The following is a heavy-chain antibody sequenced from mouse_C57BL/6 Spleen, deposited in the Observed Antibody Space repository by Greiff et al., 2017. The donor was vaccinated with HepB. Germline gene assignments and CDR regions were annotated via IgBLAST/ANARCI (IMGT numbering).Heavy chain of an antibody. CDR1: GYSFTDYN. J-gene: IGHJ2*01. V-gene: IGHV1-39*01. D-gene: IGHD1-1*01. CDR2: INPNYGTT. Sequence: EVKLVESGPELVKPGASVKISCKASGYSFTDYNMNWVKQSNGKSLEWIGVINPNYGTTSYNQKFKGKATLTVDQSSSTAYMQLNSLTSEDSAVYYCAFITTVMDYFDYWGQGTTLTVSS. CDR3: AFITTVMDYFDY.